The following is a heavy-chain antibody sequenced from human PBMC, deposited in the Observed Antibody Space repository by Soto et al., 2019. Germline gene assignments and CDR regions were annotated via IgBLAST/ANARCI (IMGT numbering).Heavy chain of an antibody. CDR2: ISYDGSNK. J-gene: IGHJ4*02. V-gene: IGHV3-30-3*01. CDR1: GFTFSGHA. D-gene: IGHD2-21*02. CDR3: ARDQYDCGDDCSSNY. Sequence: PGGSLRLSCAASGFTFSGHAMHWVRQAPVKGLEWVAVISYDGSNKYYADSVKGRFTISRDNSKNTLYLQMNGLRPEDAAVYYCARDQYDCGDDCSSNYWGQGTRVTVSS.